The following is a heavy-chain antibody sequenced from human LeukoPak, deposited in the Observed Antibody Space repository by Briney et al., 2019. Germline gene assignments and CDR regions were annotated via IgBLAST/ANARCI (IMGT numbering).Heavy chain of an antibody. CDR2: IIPILGIA. D-gene: IGHD5-24*01. CDR3: ARDVGDGYNLYYFDY. V-gene: IGHV1-69*04. J-gene: IGHJ4*02. Sequence: GASVKVSFKASGGTFISYTSSGVRQAPGQGLEWTGRIIPILGIANYAQKFQGRVTITADKSTSTAYMELSSLRSEDTAVYYCARDVGDGYNLYYFDYWGQGTLVTVSS. CDR1: GGTFISYT.